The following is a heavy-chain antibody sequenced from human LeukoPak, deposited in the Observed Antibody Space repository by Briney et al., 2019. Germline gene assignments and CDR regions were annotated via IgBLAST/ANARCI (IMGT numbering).Heavy chain of an antibody. J-gene: IGHJ4*02. CDR2: IYTSGST. V-gene: IGHV4-4*09. CDR1: GGSISSYY. CDR3: ARVSSGYPEYYFDY. Sequence: SETLSLTCTVSGGSISSYYWSWIRQPSRKGLEWIGYIYTSGSTNYNPSLKSRVTISVDTSKNQFSLKLSSVTAADTAVYYCARVSSGYPEYYFDYWGQGTLVTVSS. D-gene: IGHD3-22*01.